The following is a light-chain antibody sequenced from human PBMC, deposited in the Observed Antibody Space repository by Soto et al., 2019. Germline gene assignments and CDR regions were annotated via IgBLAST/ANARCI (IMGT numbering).Light chain of an antibody. CDR1: GSDVGGYNY. Sequence: QSALTQPASVSGSPGQSITISCTGTGSDVGGYNYVSWYQQHPGKAPKVMTYDVSNRPSGVSNRFSGSKSGNTASLTISGLQAEDEADNYCSSYTSASTPLVFGGGTTLTV. CDR2: DVS. CDR3: SSYTSASTPLV. J-gene: IGLJ2*01. V-gene: IGLV2-14*01.